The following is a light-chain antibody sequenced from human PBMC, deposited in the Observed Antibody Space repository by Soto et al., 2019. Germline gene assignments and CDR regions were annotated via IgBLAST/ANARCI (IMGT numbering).Light chain of an antibody. CDR3: GTWDSSLSALYV. CDR2: DNN. CDR1: SSNIGNNY. Sequence: QSVLTQPPSVSAAQRHKVTISCSESSSNIGNNYVSWYQQLPGTAPKLLIYDNNKRPSGIPDRFSGSKSGTSATLGITGLQTGDEADYYCGTWDSSLSALYVFGTGTKVTVL. J-gene: IGLJ1*01. V-gene: IGLV1-51*01.